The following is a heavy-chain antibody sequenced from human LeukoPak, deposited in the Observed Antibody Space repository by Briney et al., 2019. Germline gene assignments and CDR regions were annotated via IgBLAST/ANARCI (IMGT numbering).Heavy chain of an antibody. CDR2: INHSGST. CDR1: GGSLSGYY. Sequence: SETLSLTCAVYGGSLSGYYWSWIRQPPGKGLEWIGEINHSGSTNYNPSLKSRVTISVDTSKNQFSLKLSSVTAADTAVYYCARVDWTKTLDYWGQGTLVTVSS. J-gene: IGHJ4*02. V-gene: IGHV4-34*01. CDR3: ARVDWTKTLDY. D-gene: IGHD1-1*01.